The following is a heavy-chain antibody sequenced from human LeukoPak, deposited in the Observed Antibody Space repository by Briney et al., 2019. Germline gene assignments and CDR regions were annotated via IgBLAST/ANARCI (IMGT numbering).Heavy chain of an antibody. V-gene: IGHV3-53*01. D-gene: IGHD1-7*01. CDR2: IYSGGST. CDR3: ARNNWNYAFDY. J-gene: IGHJ4*02. CDR1: GFTFSSYW. Sequence: PGGSLRLSCAASGFTFSSYWMHWVRQAPGKGLVWVSVIYSGGSTYYADSVKGRFTISRDNSKNTLYLQMNSLRAEDTAVYYCARNNWNYAFDYWGQGTLVTVSS.